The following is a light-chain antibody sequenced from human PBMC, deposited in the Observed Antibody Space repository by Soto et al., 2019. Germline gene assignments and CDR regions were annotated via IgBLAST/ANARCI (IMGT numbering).Light chain of an antibody. CDR2: DAS. CDR1: QDIKNY. CDR3: QQYYHRPPLS. J-gene: IGKJ4*02. Sequence: DIQLTQSPSSLSASVGDRVTITCQASQDIKNYLNWYQQKPGKAPNLLIYDASNLKTGGPSRFSGSGSGTHFTFTISSLQPEDVATYYCQQYYHRPPLSFGGGTKVEIK. V-gene: IGKV1-33*01.